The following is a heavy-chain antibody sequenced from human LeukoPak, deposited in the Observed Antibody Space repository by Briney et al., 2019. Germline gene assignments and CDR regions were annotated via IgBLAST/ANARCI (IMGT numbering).Heavy chain of an antibody. Sequence: SGTLSLTCAVSGASISSTNWWSWARQPPGKGLEWIGEIYHAGTTNYNPSLESRVTISVDNSRNQFSLKLTSVTAADTAVYYCMRTYCSSTSYHYFDYWGQGTLVTVSS. CDR3: MRTYCSSTSYHYFDY. CDR1: GASISSTNW. J-gene: IGHJ4*02. CDR2: IYHAGTT. V-gene: IGHV4-4*02. D-gene: IGHD2-2*01.